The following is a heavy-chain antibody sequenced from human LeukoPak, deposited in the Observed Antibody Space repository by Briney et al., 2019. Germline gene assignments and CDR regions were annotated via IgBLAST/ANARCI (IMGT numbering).Heavy chain of an antibody. D-gene: IGHD3-22*01. J-gene: IGHJ4*02. Sequence: GGSLRLSCAASGFTFSGYAMSWVRQAPGKGLEWVSAISGSGSNTYYADSVKGRFTISRDNSRNTLYLQMNSLGAEDSAVYCCAKDQSGYYRPFDYWGQGTLVTVSS. CDR3: AKDQSGYYRPFDY. CDR1: GFTFSGYA. CDR2: ISGSGSNT. V-gene: IGHV3-23*01.